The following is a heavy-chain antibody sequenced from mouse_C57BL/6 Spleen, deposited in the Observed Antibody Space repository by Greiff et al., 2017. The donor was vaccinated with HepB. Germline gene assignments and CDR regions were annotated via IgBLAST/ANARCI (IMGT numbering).Heavy chain of an antibody. D-gene: IGHD2-4*01. V-gene: IGHV5-12*01. CDR2: ISNGGGST. CDR3: ARQDYDYEGAMDY. CDR1: GFTFSDYY. J-gene: IGHJ4*01. Sequence: EVKLMESGGGLVQPGGSLKLSCAASGFTFSDYYMYWVRQTPEKRLEWVAYISNGGGSTYYPDTVKGRFTISRDNAKNTLYQQMSRLKSEDTAMYYCARQDYDYEGAMDYWGQGTSVTVSS.